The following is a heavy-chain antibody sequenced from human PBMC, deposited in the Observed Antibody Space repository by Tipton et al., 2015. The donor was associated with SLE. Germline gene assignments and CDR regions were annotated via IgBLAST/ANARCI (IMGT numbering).Heavy chain of an antibody. V-gene: IGHV4-61*02. J-gene: IGHJ2*01. CDR2: LYPGGST. Sequence: TLSLTCTVYGDSINTRYYWSWVRQPAGKGLEWIGRLYPGGSTNYNPALKSRVTISIDTSKNQFSLKLSTVAAADTAVYYCARASPGVWYFDLWGRGTLVTVSS. D-gene: IGHD2-8*01. CDR3: ARASPGVWYFDL. CDR1: GDSINTRYY.